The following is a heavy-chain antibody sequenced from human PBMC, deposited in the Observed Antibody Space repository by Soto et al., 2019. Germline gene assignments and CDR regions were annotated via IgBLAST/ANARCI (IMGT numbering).Heavy chain of an antibody. D-gene: IGHD3-3*01. V-gene: IGHV1-2*02. CDR3: ARESIFGVLIKYGMDV. CDR1: GYTFTGYY. J-gene: IGHJ6*02. Sequence: GASVKVSCKAAGYTFTGYYMHWVRQAPGQGLEWMGWINPNSGGTNYAQKFQGRVTMTRDTSISTAYMELSRLRSDDTAVYYCARESIFGVLIKYGMDVWGQGTTVTVSS. CDR2: INPNSGGT.